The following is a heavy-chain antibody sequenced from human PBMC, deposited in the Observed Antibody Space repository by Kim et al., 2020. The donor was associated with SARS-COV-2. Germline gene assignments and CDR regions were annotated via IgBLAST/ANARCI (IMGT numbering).Heavy chain of an antibody. D-gene: IGHD6-19*01. V-gene: IGHV4-59*01. CDR3: ARELWYSSGWHGPPYNWFDP. CDR2: IYYSGST. Sequence: SETLSLTCTVSGGSISSYYWSWIRQPPGKGLEWIGYIYYSGSTNYNPSLKSRVTISVDTSKNQFSLKLSSVTAADTAVYYCARELWYSSGWHGPPYNWFDPWGQGTLVTVSS. J-gene: IGHJ5*02. CDR1: GGSISSYY.